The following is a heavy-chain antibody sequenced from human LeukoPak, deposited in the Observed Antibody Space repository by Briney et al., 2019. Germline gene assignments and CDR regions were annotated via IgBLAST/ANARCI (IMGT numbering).Heavy chain of an antibody. CDR2: IDAGGVNT. Sequence: PGGSLRLSCAASGFTFSPYALNWVRQAPGKGLEWVSCIDAGGVNTYYADSVTGRFTISRDNSKNTLYLQMNSLRAEDTAVYYCAKGSGSGWYGWFDPWGQGTLVTVSS. J-gene: IGHJ5*02. D-gene: IGHD6-19*01. CDR3: AKGSGSGWYGWFDP. V-gene: IGHV3-23*01. CDR1: GFTFSPYA.